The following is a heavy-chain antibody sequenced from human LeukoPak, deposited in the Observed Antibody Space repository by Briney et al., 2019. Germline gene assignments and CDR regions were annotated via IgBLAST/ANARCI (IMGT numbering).Heavy chain of an antibody. D-gene: IGHD3-22*01. V-gene: IGHV4-31*11. CDR1: GGSFSGYY. J-gene: IGHJ4*02. Sequence: PSETLSLTCAVYGGSFSGYYWSCIRQHPGKGLEWIGYIYYSGSTYYNPSLKSRVTISVDTSKNQFSLKLSSVTAADTAVYYCARAPITYDSSGSYSRQFDYWGQGTLVTVSS. CDR2: IYYSGST. CDR3: ARAPITYDSSGSYSRQFDY.